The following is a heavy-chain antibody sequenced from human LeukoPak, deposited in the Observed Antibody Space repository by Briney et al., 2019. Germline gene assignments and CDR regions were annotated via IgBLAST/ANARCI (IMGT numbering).Heavy chain of an antibody. CDR2: IDRSGDST. V-gene: IGHV3-23*05. J-gene: IGHJ4*02. D-gene: IGHD2-21*02. CDR3: AKGGDELDS. CDR1: GFTFSRHA. Sequence: PGGSLRLSCAPSGFTFSRHAMSWVRQAPGRGPEWVSTIDRSGDSTYYRDSVKGRFTITRDNSKNTLYLQMNSLRAEDTAIYYCAKGGDELDSCGRGTLVTVSS.